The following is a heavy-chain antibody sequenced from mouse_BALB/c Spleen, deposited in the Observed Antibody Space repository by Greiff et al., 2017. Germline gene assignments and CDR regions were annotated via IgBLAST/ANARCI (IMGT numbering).Heavy chain of an antibody. V-gene: IGHV3-2*02. J-gene: IGHJ3*01. D-gene: IGHD1-1*01. Sequence: EVKLVESGPGLVKPSQSLSLTCTVTGYSITSDYAWNWIRQFPGNKLEWMGYISYSGSTSYNPSLKSRISITRDTSKNQFFLQLNSVTTEDTATYYCARDYYGSSSFAYWGQGTLVTVSA. CDR2: ISYSGST. CDR3: ARDYYGSSSFAY. CDR1: GYSITSDYA.